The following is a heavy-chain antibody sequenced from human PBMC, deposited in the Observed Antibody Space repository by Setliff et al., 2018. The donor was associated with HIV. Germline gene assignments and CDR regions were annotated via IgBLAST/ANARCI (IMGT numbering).Heavy chain of an antibody. CDR2: IYTSGST. J-gene: IGHJ6*03. Sequence: PSETLSLTCTVSGGSISSRTYYWGCIRQPPGKGLEWIGYIYTSGSTNYNPSLKSRVTISVDTSKNQFSLKLSSVTAADTAVYYCARETYYYDNPQYYYYYMDVWGKGTTVTVSS. V-gene: IGHV4-61*05. D-gene: IGHD3-22*01. CDR3: ARETYYYDNPQYYYYYMDV. CDR1: GGSISSRTYY.